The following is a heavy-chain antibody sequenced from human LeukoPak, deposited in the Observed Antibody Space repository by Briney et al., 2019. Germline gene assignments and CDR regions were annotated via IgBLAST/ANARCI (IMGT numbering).Heavy chain of an antibody. V-gene: IGHV3-11*01. D-gene: IGHD1-26*01. J-gene: IGHJ4*02. CDR3: AREISGERTYYFDY. CDR2: ISSSGSTI. CDR1: GFTFSDYY. Sequence: GGSLRLSCAASGFTFSDYYMNWIRQAPGKGLEWVSYISSSGSTIYYADSVRGRFTIFRDNAKNSLYLQMNSLRAEDTAVYYCAREISGERTYYFDYWGQGTLVTVSS.